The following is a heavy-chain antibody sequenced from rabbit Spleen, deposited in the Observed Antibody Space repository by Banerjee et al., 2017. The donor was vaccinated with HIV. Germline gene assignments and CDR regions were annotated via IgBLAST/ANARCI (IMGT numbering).Heavy chain of an antibody. J-gene: IGHJ3*01. Sequence: QSLEESGGALVKPGASLTLTCTASGFSFSSDYYMCWVRQAPGKGLECGACIYAGSSDSTYYANWAKGRLTISKASSTTVTLQMTSLTVADTATYFCARDGAGGSYFALWGQGTLVTVS. CDR3: ARDGAGGSYFAL. D-gene: IGHD8-1*01. CDR2: IYAGSSDST. V-gene: IGHV1S40*01. CDR1: GFSFSSDYY.